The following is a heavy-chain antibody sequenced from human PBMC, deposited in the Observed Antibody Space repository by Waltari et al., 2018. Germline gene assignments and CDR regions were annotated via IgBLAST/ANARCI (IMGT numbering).Heavy chain of an antibody. Sequence: QVQLVESGGGMVQPGRPLRLSCAASGFPFRSYGRHWVRQAPGKGLEGLAGVWYAAVTKYYADSVKGRFSISRDNSKNTLYLEMNSLTAEDTAVYYCARDVGIVLWDWGQGTLVTVSS. CDR3: ARDVGIVLWD. J-gene: IGHJ4*02. CDR2: VWYAAVTK. CDR1: GFPFRSYG. V-gene: IGHV3-33*01. D-gene: IGHD2-21*01.